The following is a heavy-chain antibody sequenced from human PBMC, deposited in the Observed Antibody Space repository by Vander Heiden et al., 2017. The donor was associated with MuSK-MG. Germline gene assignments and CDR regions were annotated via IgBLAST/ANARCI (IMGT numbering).Heavy chain of an antibody. V-gene: IGHV3-21*03. J-gene: IGHJ4*02. CDR2: ISSSSSYI. D-gene: IGHD2-15*01. Sequence: EVQLVESGGGLVKPGGSLRPSCAASGFTFRSYSMNWVRQAPGKGLEWVSSISSSSSYIYYADSVKGRFTISRDNAKNSLYLQMNSLRAEDTAVYYCAREPGCSGGSCYTLFDYWGQGTLVTVSS. CDR3: AREPGCSGGSCYTLFDY. CDR1: GFTFRSYS.